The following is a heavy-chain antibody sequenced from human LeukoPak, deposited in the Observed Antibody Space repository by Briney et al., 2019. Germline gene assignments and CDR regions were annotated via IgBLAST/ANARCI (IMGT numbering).Heavy chain of an antibody. Sequence: ASVKVSCQASGYTFISYGINWVRQAPGQGLEWMGWICAYNGNTNYAQKLQGRVTMTTDTSTSTAYMELRSLSSDDTAVYYCARDSRSAYSSNSNWFDPWGQGTLVTVSS. CDR2: ICAYNGNT. J-gene: IGHJ5*02. V-gene: IGHV1-18*01. CDR1: GYTFISYG. CDR3: ARDSRSAYSSNSNWFDP. D-gene: IGHD6-13*01.